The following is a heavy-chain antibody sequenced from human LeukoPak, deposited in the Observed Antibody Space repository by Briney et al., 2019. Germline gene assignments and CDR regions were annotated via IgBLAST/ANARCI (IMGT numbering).Heavy chain of an antibody. CDR3: AKAGYSSGQDFDY. CDR2: RRYDGTNK. V-gene: IGHV3-30*02. Sequence: GGTLRLSCAASGFTFSSYGMHWVRQATGKGLEWVAFRRYDGTNKYYADSVKGRFTISRDNSTNSLDLLMNSLRAEDTAVYYCAKAGYSSGQDFDYWGQGTLVTVSS. CDR1: GFTFSSYG. D-gene: IGHD6-19*01. J-gene: IGHJ4*02.